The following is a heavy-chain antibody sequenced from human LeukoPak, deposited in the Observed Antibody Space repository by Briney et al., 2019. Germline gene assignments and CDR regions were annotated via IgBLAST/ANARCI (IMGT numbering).Heavy chain of an antibody. Sequence: SETLSLTCTVSGGSISSYYWSWIRQPPGRGLEWIGCIYYSGSTYFNPSLKSRVTISVDTSKNHFSLRLSSVTAADTAVYYCATGHYYYDVHDAFHIWGQGTMVTVSS. CDR2: IYYSGST. D-gene: IGHD3-22*01. CDR3: ATGHYYYDVHDAFHI. J-gene: IGHJ3*02. V-gene: IGHV4-59*01. CDR1: GGSISSYY.